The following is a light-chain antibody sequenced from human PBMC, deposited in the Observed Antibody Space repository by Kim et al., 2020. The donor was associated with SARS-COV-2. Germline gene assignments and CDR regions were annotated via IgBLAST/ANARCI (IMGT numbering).Light chain of an antibody. CDR2: YDS. CDR3: QVWDSSSDHWV. Sequence: PVKPAGITCGGNNIGSKSVHWYQQKPGQAPVLVIYYDSDRPSGIPERFSGSNSGNTATLTISRVEAGDEADYYCQVWDSSSDHWVFGGGTKLTVL. V-gene: IGLV3-21*04. J-gene: IGLJ3*02. CDR1: NIGSKS.